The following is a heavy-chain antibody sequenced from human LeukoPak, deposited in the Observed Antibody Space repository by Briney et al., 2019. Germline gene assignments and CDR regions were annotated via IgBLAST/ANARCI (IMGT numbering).Heavy chain of an antibody. CDR2: ISAYNGNT. Sequence: ASVKVSCKASGYTFTSYGISWVRQAPGQGLEWMGWISAYNGNTNYEQKIQGRVTMTTDTSTSTAYMELRSLRSDDTAVYYCATTPHPDSAYCGGDCYPDAFDIWGQGTMVTVSS. V-gene: IGHV1-18*01. CDR3: ATTPHPDSAYCGGDCYPDAFDI. J-gene: IGHJ3*02. D-gene: IGHD2-21*02. CDR1: GYTFTSYG.